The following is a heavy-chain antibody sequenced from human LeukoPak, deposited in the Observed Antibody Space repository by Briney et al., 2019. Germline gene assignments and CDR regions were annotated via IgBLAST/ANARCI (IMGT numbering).Heavy chain of an antibody. J-gene: IGHJ4*02. CDR2: INAGDGNT. Sequence: GASVKVSCKTSGYTFTTYAMYWVRQAPGQRLEWMGWINAGDGNTKYSQKFQGRVTITRDTSASTAYMELRSLRSEDTAVYYCARGDCSGGSCWNYFDDWGQGTLVTVSS. CDR1: GYTFTTYA. V-gene: IGHV1-3*01. D-gene: IGHD2-15*01. CDR3: ARGDCSGGSCWNYFDD.